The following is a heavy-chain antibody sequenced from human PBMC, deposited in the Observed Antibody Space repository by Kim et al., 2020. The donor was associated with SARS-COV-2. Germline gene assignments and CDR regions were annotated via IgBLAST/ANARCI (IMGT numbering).Heavy chain of an antibody. J-gene: IGHJ4*02. CDR1: GDSVSSNSGA. CDR2: TYYRSKWYN. CDR3: ASAFFLGH. D-gene: IGHD3-3*01. V-gene: IGHV6-1*01. Sequence: SQTLSLTCAISGDSVSSNSGAWNWIRQSPSRGLECLGRTYYRSKWYNDYAVSVKSRISISPDTSKNQFSLQLNSVTPEDTAVYYCASAFFLGHWGQGTLVTVSS.